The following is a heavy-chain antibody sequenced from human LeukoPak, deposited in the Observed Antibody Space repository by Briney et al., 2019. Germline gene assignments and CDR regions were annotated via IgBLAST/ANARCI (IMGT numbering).Heavy chain of an antibody. V-gene: IGHV3-21*01. D-gene: IGHD3-3*01. CDR2: ISSSSSYI. CDR1: GFTFSSYS. CDR3: ARTITIFGVVTAFDY. Sequence: PGGSLRLSCAASGFTFSSYSMNWVRQAPGKGLEWVSSISSSSSYIYYADSVKGRFTISRDNAKNSLYLQMNSLRAEDTAVYYCARTITIFGVVTAFDYWGQGTLVTVSS. J-gene: IGHJ4*02.